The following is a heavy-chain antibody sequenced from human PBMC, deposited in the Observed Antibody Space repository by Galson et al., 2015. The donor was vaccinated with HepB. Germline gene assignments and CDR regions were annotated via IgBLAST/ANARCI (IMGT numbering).Heavy chain of an antibody. J-gene: IGHJ6*02. D-gene: IGHD6-13*01. Sequence: SVKASCKASGYTFTTYAMHWVRQAPGQRLEWMGWLNAGSGNTKYSQKFQGRVTITRDTSASTSYMELSSLRSEDTAVYYCARDHGPTWTAAGTYYYYYAMDVWGQGTTVTVSS. V-gene: IGHV1-3*01. CDR2: LNAGSGNT. CDR3: ARDHGPTWTAAGTYYYYYAMDV. CDR1: GYTFTTYA.